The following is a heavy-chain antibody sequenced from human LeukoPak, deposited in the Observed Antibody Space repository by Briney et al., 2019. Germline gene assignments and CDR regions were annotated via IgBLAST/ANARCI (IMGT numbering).Heavy chain of an antibody. D-gene: IGHD1-26*01. CDR3: AKDGGKRSNDY. J-gene: IGHJ4*02. CDR2: IRYDGGNK. Sequence: GGSLRLSCAASGFTFSSYGMHWVRQAPGKGLEWVAFIRYDGGNKYYADSVKGRFTISRDNSKNTLYLQMNSLRAEDTAVYYCAKDGGKRSNDYWGQGTLVTVSS. V-gene: IGHV3-30*02. CDR1: GFTFSSYG.